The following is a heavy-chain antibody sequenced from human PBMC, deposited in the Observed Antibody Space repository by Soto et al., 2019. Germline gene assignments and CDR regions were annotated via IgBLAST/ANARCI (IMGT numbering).Heavy chain of an antibody. Sequence: GGSLRLSCAASGFTVSSNYMSWVRQAPGKGLEWVSIIYTGGSIYYADSVEGRFTISRDTSKNTLYLQMNSLRAEDTAVYYCARDCGGGSCLRDAFDIWGQGTMVTVSS. CDR2: IYTGGSI. CDR3: ARDCGGGSCLRDAFDI. V-gene: IGHV3-66*01. CDR1: GFTVSSNY. J-gene: IGHJ3*02. D-gene: IGHD2-15*01.